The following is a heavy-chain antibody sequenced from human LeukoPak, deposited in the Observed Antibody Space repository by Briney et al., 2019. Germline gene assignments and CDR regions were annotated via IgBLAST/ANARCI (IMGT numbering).Heavy chain of an antibody. CDR1: GGPFSGYY. V-gene: IGHV4-34*01. CDR2: INHSGST. J-gene: IGHJ5*02. Sequence: EXLSLTCAVYGGPFSGYYWSWIRPPPGKGGEWIGEINHSGSTNYNPTLKRRVTISVDTYKNQISLELSGETATEPGGYYCARGGEHADYVWGSYRRPPNWFDPWGQGTLVTVSS. CDR3: ARGGEHADYVWGSYRRPPNWFDP. D-gene: IGHD3-16*02.